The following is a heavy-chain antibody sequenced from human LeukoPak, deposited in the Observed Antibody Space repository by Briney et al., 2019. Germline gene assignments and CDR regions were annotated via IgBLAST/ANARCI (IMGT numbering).Heavy chain of an antibody. Sequence: GGSLRLSCAASGFTFSSYWMSWVRQAPGKGLEWVANIKQDGSEKYYVDSVKGRFTISRDNAKNSLYLQTNSLRAEDTAVYYCARDLTMVRGLTYYGMDVWGKGTTVTVSS. D-gene: IGHD3-10*01. CDR3: ARDLTMVRGLTYYGMDV. CDR2: IKQDGSEK. CDR1: GFTFSSYW. J-gene: IGHJ6*04. V-gene: IGHV3-7*03.